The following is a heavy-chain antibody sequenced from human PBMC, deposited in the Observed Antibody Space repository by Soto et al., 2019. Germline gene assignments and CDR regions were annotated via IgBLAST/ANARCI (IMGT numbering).Heavy chain of an antibody. V-gene: IGHV4-59*01. J-gene: IGHJ4*02. D-gene: IGHD6-19*01. CDR1: GVSISSYY. CDR2: IYYSGST. Sequence: SETLSLTCTVSGVSISSYYWSWIRQPPGKGLEWIGYIYYSGSTNYNPSLKSRVTISVDTSKNQFSLKLSSVTAADTAVYYCARDVGSGWYGQFDYWGQGTLVTVSS. CDR3: ARDVGSGWYGQFDY.